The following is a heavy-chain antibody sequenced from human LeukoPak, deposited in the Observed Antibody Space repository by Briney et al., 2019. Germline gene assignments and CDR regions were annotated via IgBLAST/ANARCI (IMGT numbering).Heavy chain of an antibody. CDR2: ISSSGSTI. CDR1: GFTLSSYS. Sequence: GGSLRLSCAVSGFTLSSYSMTWVRQAPGKGLEWVSYISSSGSTIYYADSVKGRFTISRDNAKNSLYLQMNSLRAEDTAVYYCARSTIISGYSGYADYWGQGTLVTVSS. J-gene: IGHJ4*02. V-gene: IGHV3-48*04. D-gene: IGHD5-12*01. CDR3: ARSTIISGYSGYADY.